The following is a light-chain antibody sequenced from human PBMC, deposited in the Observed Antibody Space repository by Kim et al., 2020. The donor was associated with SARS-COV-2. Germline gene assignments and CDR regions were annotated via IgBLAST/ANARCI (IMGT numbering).Light chain of an antibody. J-gene: IGKJ2*01. Sequence: EIVLTQSPGTLSLSPGERATLSCRASQSVSSNFLAWYQQKPGQAPRLLIYGVSRRATGIPDRFSGSGSGTDFTLTISRLEPEDFVVYYCQCYSTSLYTFGQGTKLEI. CDR1: QSVSSNF. CDR2: GVS. CDR3: QCYSTSLYT. V-gene: IGKV3-20*01.